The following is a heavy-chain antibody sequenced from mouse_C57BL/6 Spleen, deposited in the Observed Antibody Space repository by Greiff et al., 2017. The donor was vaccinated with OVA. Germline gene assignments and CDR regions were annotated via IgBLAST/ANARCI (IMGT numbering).Heavy chain of an antibody. CDR2: IYPGDGAT. Sequence: VQLQQSGPELVKPGASVKISCKASGYAFSSSWMNWVKQRPGKGLEWIGRIYPGDGATNYNGKFKGKATLTADKSSSTAYMQLSSLTSEDSAVYFCARDYYGISYYFDYWGQGTTLTVSS. CDR3: ARDYYGISYYFDY. D-gene: IGHD1-1*01. V-gene: IGHV1-82*01. J-gene: IGHJ2*01. CDR1: GYAFSSSW.